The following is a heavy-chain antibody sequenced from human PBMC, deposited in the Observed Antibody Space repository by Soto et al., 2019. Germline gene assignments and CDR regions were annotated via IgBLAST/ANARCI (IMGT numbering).Heavy chain of an antibody. CDR2: IYWDDDK. Sequence: QITLKESGPTLVKPTQTLTLTCTFSGFSLSTSGVGVAWIRQPPGKALEWLALIYWDDDKPYNPSLKSRLTTTEDTSKHPVVLTMTNMDPVDTATYYCAHSPRGHYEVFFDYWGQGILVTVSS. V-gene: IGHV2-5*02. D-gene: IGHD4-17*01. CDR3: AHSPRGHYEVFFDY. J-gene: IGHJ4*02. CDR1: GFSLSTSGVG.